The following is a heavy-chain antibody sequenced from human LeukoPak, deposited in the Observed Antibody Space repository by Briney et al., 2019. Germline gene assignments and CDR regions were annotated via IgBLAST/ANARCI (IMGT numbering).Heavy chain of an antibody. CDR1: GYSFASYW. CDR2: IYPGDSDT. V-gene: IGHV5-51*01. D-gene: IGHD3-22*01. CDR3: ARLPYYYDSSGYYYSPNFDY. J-gene: IGHJ4*02. Sequence: GGSLKISCKGPGYSFASYWIGWVRQMPGKGLEWMGIIYPGDSDTRYSPSFRGQVTISADKSISTAYLQWSSLKASDTAMYYCARLPYYYDSSGYYYSPNFDYWGQGTLVTVSS.